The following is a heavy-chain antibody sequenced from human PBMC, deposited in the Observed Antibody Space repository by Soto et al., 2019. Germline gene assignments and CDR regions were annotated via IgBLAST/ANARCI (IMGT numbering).Heavy chain of an antibody. D-gene: IGHD5-18*01. CDR2: ISGSGGST. CDR3: AKDGSYGNRYFDL. J-gene: IGHJ2*01. V-gene: IGHV3-23*01. CDR1: GFTFSSYA. Sequence: EVQLLESGGGLVQPGGSLRLSCAASGFTFSSYAMSWVRQAPGKGLEWVSAISGSGGSTYYADSVKGRFTISRDNSKNTLYLQMNSLRDEDTAVYYCAKDGSYGNRYFDLWGRGTLVTVSS.